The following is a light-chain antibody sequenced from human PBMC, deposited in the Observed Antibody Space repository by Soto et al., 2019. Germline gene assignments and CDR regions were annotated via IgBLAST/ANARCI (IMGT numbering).Light chain of an antibody. CDR3: QQYGSSP. CDR2: GAS. Sequence: IVSSQSPGTLSLSPGERATLSCRASQSVSSSYLAWYQQKPGQAPRLLIYGASSRATGIPDRFSGSGSGTDFTLTISRLEPEDFAVYYCQQYGSSPFGGGTKVDIK. CDR1: QSVSSSY. J-gene: IGKJ4*01. V-gene: IGKV3-20*01.